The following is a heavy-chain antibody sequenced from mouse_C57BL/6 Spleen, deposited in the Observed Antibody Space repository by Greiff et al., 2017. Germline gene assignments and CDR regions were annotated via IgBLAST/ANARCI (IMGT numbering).Heavy chain of an antibody. CDR2: IWSGGST. CDR1: GFSLTSYG. Sequence: QVQLQQSGPGLVQPSQSLSITCTVSGFSLTSYGVHWVRQSPGTGLEWLGVIWSGGSTDYNAAFISRLSISKDNSKSQVFFKMNSLQADDTARYYGARRGYDGYYWYFDVWGTGTTVTVSS. D-gene: IGHD2-3*01. J-gene: IGHJ1*03. CDR3: ARRGYDGYYWYFDV. V-gene: IGHV2-2*01.